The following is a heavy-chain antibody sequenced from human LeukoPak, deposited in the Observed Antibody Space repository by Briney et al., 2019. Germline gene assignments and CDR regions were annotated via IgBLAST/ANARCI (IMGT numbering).Heavy chain of an antibody. CDR2: ISTTGST. CDR3: ARVLPKRGYHY. J-gene: IGHJ4*02. Sequence: SETLSLTCTVSGGSINSYYWSWIRQPAGKGLEWIGRISTTGSTNYNPSLKSRVTMSVDTSKNQFSLKLSSVTAADTAVYYCARVLPKRGYHYWGQGTLVTVSS. V-gene: IGHV4-4*07. CDR1: GGSINSYY. D-gene: IGHD2-15*01.